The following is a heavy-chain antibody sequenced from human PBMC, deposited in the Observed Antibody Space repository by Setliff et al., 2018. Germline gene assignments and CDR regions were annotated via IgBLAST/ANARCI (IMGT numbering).Heavy chain of an antibody. V-gene: IGHV1-69*13. Sequence: SVKVSCKASGGTFRSDGFNWVRQAPGQGLEWMGRIIPVFRTAKYAQKFQGRVTITADESTRTAYMELSSVRFEDTAVYYCAKPQVELRWGFESWGQGTLVTVSS. CDR3: AKPQVELRWGFES. D-gene: IGHD1-7*01. J-gene: IGHJ4*02. CDR1: GGTFRSDG. CDR2: IIPVFRTA.